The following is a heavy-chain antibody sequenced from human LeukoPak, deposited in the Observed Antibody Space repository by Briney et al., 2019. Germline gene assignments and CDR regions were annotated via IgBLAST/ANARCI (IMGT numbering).Heavy chain of an antibody. V-gene: IGHV1-2*02. D-gene: IGHD1-26*01. CDR2: INPNSGGT. Sequence: ASVKVSCKASGYTFTGYYMHWVRQAPGQGLEWMGWINPNSGGTNYAQKFQGRVTMTGDTSISTAYMELSRLRSDDTAVYYCARKSQVVGATQGSYCYYMDVWGKGTTVTVPS. CDR1: GYTFTGYY. CDR3: ARKSQVVGATQGSYCYYMDV. J-gene: IGHJ6*03.